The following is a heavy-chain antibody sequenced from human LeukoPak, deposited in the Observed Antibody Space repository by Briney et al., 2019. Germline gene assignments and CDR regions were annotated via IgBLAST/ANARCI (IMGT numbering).Heavy chain of an antibody. Sequence: ASVGVSCKASGYIFSDFYMHWVRQAPGQGLEWMGWINPKSGYTNYAQTFQGRVTMTTDTSINTAYMELSRLKSDDTALYYCARDGDYVEACFDSWGQGTLVTVSS. V-gene: IGHV1-2*02. D-gene: IGHD4-17*01. J-gene: IGHJ4*02. CDR1: GYIFSDFY. CDR2: INPKSGYT. CDR3: ARDGDYVEACFDS.